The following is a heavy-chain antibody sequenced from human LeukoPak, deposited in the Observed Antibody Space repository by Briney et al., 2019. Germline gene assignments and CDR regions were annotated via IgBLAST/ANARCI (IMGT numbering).Heavy chain of an antibody. Sequence: GASVTVSFKASGYRFTGYYIHWVRQAPGQGLEWMGWISTYNGNTNYAQKLQGRVTMTTDTSTSTAYMELRSLRSDDTAVYYCAKDRWRDGSSSFDNWGQGTLVTVSS. CDR2: ISTYNGNT. CDR3: AKDRWRDGSSSFDN. D-gene: IGHD6-6*01. V-gene: IGHV1-18*04. CDR1: GYRFTGYY. J-gene: IGHJ4*02.